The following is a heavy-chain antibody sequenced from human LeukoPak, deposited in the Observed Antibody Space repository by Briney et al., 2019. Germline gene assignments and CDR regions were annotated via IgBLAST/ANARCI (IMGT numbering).Heavy chain of an antibody. Sequence: GGSLRLSCAASGFTFSSYEMNWVRQAPGKGLEWVSYISSSGSTIYYADSVKGRFTISRDNSKNTLYLQMNSLRAEDTAVYYCASPSASLDAFDIWGQGTMVTVSS. V-gene: IGHV3-48*03. CDR2: ISSSGSTI. D-gene: IGHD2-2*01. CDR1: GFTFSSYE. J-gene: IGHJ3*02. CDR3: ASPSASLDAFDI.